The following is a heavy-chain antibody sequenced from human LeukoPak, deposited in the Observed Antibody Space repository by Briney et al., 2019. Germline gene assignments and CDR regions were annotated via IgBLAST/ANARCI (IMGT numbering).Heavy chain of an antibody. CDR3: ARGQSLLTTDSSYYFDY. CDR1: GYTFTSYY. J-gene: IGHJ4*02. CDR2: INPSGGST. V-gene: IGHV1-46*01. D-gene: IGHD1/OR15-1a*01. Sequence: GASVKVSCKASGYTFTSYYMHWVRQAPGQVLEWMGIINPSGGSTSYAQKFQGRVTMTRDTSTSTVYMELSSLRSEDTAVYYCARGQSLLTTDSSYYFDYWGQGTLVTVSS.